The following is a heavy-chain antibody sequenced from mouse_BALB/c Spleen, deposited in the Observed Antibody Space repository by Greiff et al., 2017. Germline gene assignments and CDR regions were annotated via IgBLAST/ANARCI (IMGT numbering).Heavy chain of an antibody. Sequence: QVQLQQSGAELAKPGASVKMSCTASGYTFTSYWMHWVKQRPGQGLEWIGYINPSTGYTEYNQKFKDKATLTADKSSSTAYMQLSSLTSEDSAVYYCARPDYPYAMDYWGQGTSVTVSS. J-gene: IGHJ4*01. D-gene: IGHD2-4*01. CDR2: INPSTGYT. V-gene: IGHV1-7*01. CDR1: GYTFTSYW. CDR3: ARPDYPYAMDY.